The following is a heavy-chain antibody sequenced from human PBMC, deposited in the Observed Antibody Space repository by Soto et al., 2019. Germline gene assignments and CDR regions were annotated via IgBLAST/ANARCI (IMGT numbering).Heavy chain of an antibody. Sequence: EVQLLESGGGLVQPGGSLRLSCAASGFTFSSYAMSWVRQAPGKGLEWVAAISGSGGSTYYADSVKGRFTISRDNSKNTVYLQMNRPRAEDTAVYYCAKGGGEEGYDYLWGSYQVAPVDYWGQGTLVTVSS. CDR3: AKGGGEEGYDYLWGSYQVAPVDY. V-gene: IGHV3-23*01. D-gene: IGHD3-16*02. J-gene: IGHJ4*02. CDR1: GFTFSSYA. CDR2: ISGSGGST.